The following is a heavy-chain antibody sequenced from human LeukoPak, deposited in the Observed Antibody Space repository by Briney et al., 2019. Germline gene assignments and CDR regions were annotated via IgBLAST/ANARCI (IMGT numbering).Heavy chain of an antibody. Sequence: GGSLRLSCAASGFTVSSKYMSWVRQAPGKGLEWVSVIYSGGSTYYADSVKGRFTISRDNSKNTLYLQMNSLRAEDTAVYYCASRQSGYSGFAFDYWGQGTLVTVSS. J-gene: IGHJ4*02. CDR3: ASRQSGYSGFAFDY. CDR2: IYSGGST. D-gene: IGHD5-12*01. CDR1: GFTVSSKY. V-gene: IGHV3-53*01.